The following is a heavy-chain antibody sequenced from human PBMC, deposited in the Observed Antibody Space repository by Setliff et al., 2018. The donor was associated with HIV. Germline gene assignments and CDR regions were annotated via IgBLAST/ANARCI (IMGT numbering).Heavy chain of an antibody. CDR1: GFTFSTYA. V-gene: IGHV3-30*04. CDR3: ARAWAMQQLVPAY. Sequence: GGSLRLSCAASGFTFSTYAMTWVRQAPGKGLESVSFISYDGGSKYYADSVKGRFTISRDNSKNTLYLQMNSLRVEDTAIYYCARAWAMQQLVPAYWGQGTLVTVSS. J-gene: IGHJ4*02. CDR2: ISYDGGSK. D-gene: IGHD6-6*01.